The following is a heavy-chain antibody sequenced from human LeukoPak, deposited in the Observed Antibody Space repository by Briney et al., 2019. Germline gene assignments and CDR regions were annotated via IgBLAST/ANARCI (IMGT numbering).Heavy chain of an antibody. V-gene: IGHV3-30*18. CDR1: GFTFSSYA. D-gene: IGHD2/OR15-2a*01. CDR3: AKGRAVSRFYIYYALDV. J-gene: IGHJ6*02. CDR2: VSYDGSFK. Sequence: SGGSLRLSCAGSGFTFSSYAMHWVRQAPGKGLEWVALVSYDGSFKHYADSVKGRFTISRDNSENTLSLQMDSLRAEDTAVYYCAKGRAVSRFYIYYALDVWGQGTTVTVSS.